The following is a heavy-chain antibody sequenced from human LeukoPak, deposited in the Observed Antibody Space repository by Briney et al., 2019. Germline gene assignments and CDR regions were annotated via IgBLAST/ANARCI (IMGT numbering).Heavy chain of an antibody. D-gene: IGHD6-13*01. CDR1: GGSISSYY. CDR3: ARDPTRIATYGVGYYYYGMDV. J-gene: IGHJ6*02. Sequence: SETLSLTCTVSGGSISSYYWSWIRQPPGKGLEWIGYIYYSGSTNYNPSLKSRVTISVDTSKNQFSLRLSSVTAADTAVYYCARDPTRIATYGVGYYYYGMDVWGQGTTVTVSS. V-gene: IGHV4-59*12. CDR2: IYYSGST.